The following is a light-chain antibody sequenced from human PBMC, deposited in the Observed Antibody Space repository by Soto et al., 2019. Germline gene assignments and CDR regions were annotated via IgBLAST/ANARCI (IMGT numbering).Light chain of an antibody. V-gene: IGKV1-9*01. J-gene: IGKJ5*01. CDR1: QGISSY. Sequence: DIQLTQSPSFLSASVGDRVTITCRASQGISSYLAWYQQKPGKAPKLLIYAASTLQSGVPSRFSGSGSGTEFTLTISSLQPEDFASYSCQQLHSYPLTFGQGTRLEIK. CDR3: QQLHSYPLT. CDR2: AAS.